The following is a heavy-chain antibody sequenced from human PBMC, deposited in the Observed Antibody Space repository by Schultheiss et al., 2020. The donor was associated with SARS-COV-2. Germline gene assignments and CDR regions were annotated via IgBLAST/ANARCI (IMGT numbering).Heavy chain of an antibody. V-gene: IGHV4-34*01. CDR2: INHSGST. CDR3: ARGISGWYPFYYFDY. J-gene: IGHJ4*02. CDR1: GGSISSYY. D-gene: IGHD6-19*01. Sequence: SETLSLTCTVSGGSISSYYWSWIRQPPGKGLEWIGEINHSGSTNYNPSLKSRVTISVDTSKNQFSLKLSSVTAADTAVYYCARGISGWYPFYYFDYWGQGTLVTVSS.